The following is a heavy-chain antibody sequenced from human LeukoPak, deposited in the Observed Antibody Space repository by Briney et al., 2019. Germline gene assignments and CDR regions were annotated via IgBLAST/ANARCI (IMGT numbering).Heavy chain of an antibody. J-gene: IGHJ4*02. CDR2: ISGSGDAI. V-gene: IGHV3-11*01. CDR1: GFRFSDYY. Sequence: GGSLRLSCVVSGFRFSDYYMSWVRQTPGKGLELISYISGSGDAIYYTDSVKGRFTISRDNAKNSLYLQLDNLSAEDTAFYYCASLYDSTGFCFDYWGQGALVTVS. D-gene: IGHD3-22*01. CDR3: ASLYDSTGFCFDY.